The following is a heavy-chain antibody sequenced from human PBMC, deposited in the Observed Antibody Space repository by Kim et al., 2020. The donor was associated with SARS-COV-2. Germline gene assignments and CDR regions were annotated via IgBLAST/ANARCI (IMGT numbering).Heavy chain of an antibody. J-gene: IGHJ4*02. V-gene: IGHV3-30*18. Sequence: GGSLRLSCAASGFTFSNYGIHWVRQAPGKGLEWVAVISYDGNNKFYAVSVKGRFTISRDNSNKTLYLQVNSLRVEDTAVYYCAKDSLTGTTHFDYWGQGT. D-gene: IGHD1-1*01. CDR2: ISYDGNNK. CDR1: GFTFSNYG. CDR3: AKDSLTGTTHFDY.